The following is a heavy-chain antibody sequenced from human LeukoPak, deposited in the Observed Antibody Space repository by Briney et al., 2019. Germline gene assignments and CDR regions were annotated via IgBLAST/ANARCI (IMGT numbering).Heavy chain of an antibody. V-gene: IGHV4-39*01. D-gene: IGHD6-19*01. J-gene: IGHJ4*02. CDR2: LYYSGGT. CDR1: GGSISSGTYY. Sequence: SETLSLTCTVSGGSISSGTYYWGWIRQPPGKGLEWIGSLYYSGGTHYNPSLKSRVTISVATSKNEFSLKLSSVTAADTAVYYCARQGSGFYYFDCWGQGTLVTVSS. CDR3: ARQGSGFYYFDC.